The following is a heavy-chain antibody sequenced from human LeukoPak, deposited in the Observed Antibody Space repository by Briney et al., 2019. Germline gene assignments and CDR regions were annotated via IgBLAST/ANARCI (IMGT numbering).Heavy chain of an antibody. CDR1: GGSIESGGFY. Sequence: EPSETLSLTCTVSGGSIESGGFYWSWIRRPPGRGLEWIGYIHHSGNAYYNPSLESRVSMSVDKSRNQFSLKVNFVTAADRAMYYCARAGRDDDFWLGQKYNHYYMDVWGRGTAVTVSS. CDR3: ARAGRDDDFWLGQKYNHYYMDV. CDR2: IHHSGNA. V-gene: IGHV4-30-2*01. D-gene: IGHD3-3*01. J-gene: IGHJ6*03.